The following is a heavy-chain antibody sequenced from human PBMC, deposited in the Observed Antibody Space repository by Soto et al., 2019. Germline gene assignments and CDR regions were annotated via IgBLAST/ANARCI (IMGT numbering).Heavy chain of an antibody. D-gene: IGHD6-19*01. V-gene: IGHV4-39*02. CDR2: IYYSGST. J-gene: IGHJ4*02. Sequence: PSETLSLTCTVSGGSISSSSYYWGWIRQPPGKGLEWIGSIYYSGSTYYNPSLKSRVTISVDTSKNQFSLKLSSVTAADTAVYYCATDLAVAGTRLGFSFSKNTYYFDYWGQGTLVTVSS. CDR3: ATDLAVAGTRLGFSFSKNTYYFDY. CDR1: GGSISSSSYY.